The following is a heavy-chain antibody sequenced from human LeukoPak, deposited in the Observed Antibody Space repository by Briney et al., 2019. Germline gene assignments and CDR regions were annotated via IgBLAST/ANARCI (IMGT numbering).Heavy chain of an antibody. V-gene: IGHV1-18*01. CDR3: ARGRYPPPRIAAAGYYFDY. CDR2: ISAYNGNT. CDR1: GYTFTSYG. Sequence: ASVKVSCKASGYTFTSYGISWVRQAPGQGLEWMGWISAYNGNTNYAQKLQGRVTMTTDTSTSTAYMELRSLRSDDTAVYYCARGRYPPPRIAAAGYYFDYWGQGTLVTVSS. D-gene: IGHD6-13*01. J-gene: IGHJ4*02.